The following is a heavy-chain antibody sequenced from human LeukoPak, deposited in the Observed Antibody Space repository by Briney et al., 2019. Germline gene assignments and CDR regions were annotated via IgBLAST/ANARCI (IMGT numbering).Heavy chain of an antibody. CDR3: ARDFSLVVGASDS. D-gene: IGHD1-26*01. CDR2: MALSGGPT. CDR1: GFTFSSYA. Sequence: PGGSLRPSCAASGFTFSSYAMSWVRRPPGRGLEWVSTMALSGGPTHYADAVEGRFTISRDDSKSTLYFHINNLRAEDTAVYYCARDFSLVVGASDSWGKGTLVTVSS. V-gene: IGHV3-23*01. J-gene: IGHJ5*02.